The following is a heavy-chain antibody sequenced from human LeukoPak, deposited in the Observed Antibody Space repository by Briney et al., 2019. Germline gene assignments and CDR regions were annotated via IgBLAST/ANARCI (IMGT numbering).Heavy chain of an antibody. CDR1: GFMFHDYA. V-gene: IGHV3-43*02. CDR2: ISGDGSST. Sequence: GGSLRLSCAAPGFMFHDYAIHWVRQAPGKGLEWVSLISGDGSSTFYADSVKGRFTISRDNSKNSLYLQMNSLRSDDTALYYCARESESSGWYDYWGQGTLVTVSS. D-gene: IGHD6-19*01. CDR3: ARESESSGWYDY. J-gene: IGHJ4*02.